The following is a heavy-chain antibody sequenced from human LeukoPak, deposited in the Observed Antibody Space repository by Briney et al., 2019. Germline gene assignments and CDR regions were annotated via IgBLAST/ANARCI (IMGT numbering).Heavy chain of an antibody. J-gene: IGHJ6*02. Sequence: PGGSLRPSCAASGFTFSSYAMHWVRQAPGKGLEWVAVISYDGSNKYYADSVKGRFTISRDNSKNTLYLQMNSLRAEDTAVYYCARVVGATVNYYYYGMDVWGQGTTVTVSS. V-gene: IGHV3-30-3*01. D-gene: IGHD1-26*01. CDR3: ARVVGATVNYYYYGMDV. CDR1: GFTFSSYA. CDR2: ISYDGSNK.